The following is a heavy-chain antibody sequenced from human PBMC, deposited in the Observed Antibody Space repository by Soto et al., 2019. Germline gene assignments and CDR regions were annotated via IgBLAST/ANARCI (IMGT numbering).Heavy chain of an antibody. CDR1: GFTFSRNT. J-gene: IGHJ6*02. D-gene: IGHD3-3*02. CDR3: VKDHGIESMDV. Sequence: GGSLRLSCVTSGFTFSRNTMNWVRQAPGKGLEWVASITSSGSYVYYADSVKGRFSASRDNAKNSLSLQMDSLRPDDTAIYFCVKDHGIESMDVCGQGISVTVSS. V-gene: IGHV3-21*01. CDR2: ITSSGSYV.